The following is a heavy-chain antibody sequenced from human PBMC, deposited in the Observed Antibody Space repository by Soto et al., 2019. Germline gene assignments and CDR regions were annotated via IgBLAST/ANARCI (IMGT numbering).Heavy chain of an antibody. CDR3: AKDGRGSGSHYNSFGY. Sequence: EVQLVESGGGLIQPGGSLKLSCAASXXTVGNNYMSWVRQAPGKGLEWVSLIYSTGTTKYADSVKGRFTVSRDNAKNTLYLQMNSLRAEDTAVYYCAKDGRGSGSHYNSFGYWGQGTLVTVSS. V-gene: IGHV3-53*01. CDR1: XXTVGNNY. D-gene: IGHD3-10*01. J-gene: IGHJ4*02. CDR2: IYSTGTT.